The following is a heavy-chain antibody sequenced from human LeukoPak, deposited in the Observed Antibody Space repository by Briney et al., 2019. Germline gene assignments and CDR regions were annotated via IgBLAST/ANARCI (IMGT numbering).Heavy chain of an antibody. CDR2: ISYDGSTK. V-gene: IGHV3-30*04. CDR1: GFTFSNYA. D-gene: IGHD5-12*01. CDR3: ARVRGIVATIGYFDY. Sequence: GGSLRLSCAASGFTFSNYAMHWVRQAPGKGLEWVAVISYDGSTKYYADSVKGRFTISRDNSKNTLYLQMNSLRAVDTAVYYCARVRGIVATIGYFDYWGQGTLVTVSS. J-gene: IGHJ4*02.